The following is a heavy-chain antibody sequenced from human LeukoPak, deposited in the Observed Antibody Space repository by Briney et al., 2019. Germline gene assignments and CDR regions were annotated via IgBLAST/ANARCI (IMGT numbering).Heavy chain of an antibody. CDR3: TRDLGAYNLYNY. V-gene: IGHV3-49*04. Sequence: PGGSLRLSCEASGFTFSNYGMHWVRQAPGKGLEWVGFIRSKAYGETADYAASAQGRFTISRDDSKAIAYLQMNSLKTEDTAMYHCTRDLGAYNLYNYWGQGTLVTVSS. CDR1: GFTFSNYG. J-gene: IGHJ4*02. D-gene: IGHD1-1*01. CDR2: IRSKAYGETA.